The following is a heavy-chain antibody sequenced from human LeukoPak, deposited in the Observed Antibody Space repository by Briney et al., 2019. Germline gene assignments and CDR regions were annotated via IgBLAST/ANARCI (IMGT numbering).Heavy chain of an antibody. CDR2: ISYIGTT. J-gene: IGHJ6*02. Sequence: SETLSLTCAVSGDSFSSHYRTWIRQPPGRGLEWIGYISYIGTTNYNPSLKSRVTMSVDTSKNQFSLKLSSVTAADTAVYYCARGLWFGDYYYYGMDVWGQGTTVTVSS. V-gene: IGHV4-59*11. CDR1: GDSFSSHY. D-gene: IGHD3-10*01. CDR3: ARGLWFGDYYYYGMDV.